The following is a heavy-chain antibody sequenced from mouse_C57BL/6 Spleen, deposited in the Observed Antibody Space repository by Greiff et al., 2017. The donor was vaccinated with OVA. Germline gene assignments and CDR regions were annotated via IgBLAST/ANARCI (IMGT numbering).Heavy chain of an antibody. CDR1: GYAFSSSW. Sequence: QVQLQQSGPELVKPGASVTISCKASGYAFSSSWMHWVKQRPGKGLEWIGRIYPGDGDTNYNGKFKGKATLTADKSSSTAYMQLSSLTSEDSAVYFCGREAWALDYWGQGTSVTVSA. CDR2: IYPGDGDT. V-gene: IGHV1-82*01. CDR3: GREAWALDY. J-gene: IGHJ4*01.